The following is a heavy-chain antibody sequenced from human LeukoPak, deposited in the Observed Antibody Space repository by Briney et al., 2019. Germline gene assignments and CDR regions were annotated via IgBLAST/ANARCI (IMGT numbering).Heavy chain of an antibody. CDR1: GFTFSSYG. CDR3: ARSGRRGYSYGYRFKYYFDY. V-gene: IGHV3-30*03. Sequence: GGSLRLSCAASGFTFSSYGIHRVRQAPGKGLEWVAVISYDGSNKYYADSVKGRFTISRDNSKNTLYLQMNTLRAEDTAVYYCARSGRRGYSYGYRFKYYFDYWGQGTLVTVSS. CDR2: ISYDGSNK. J-gene: IGHJ4*02. D-gene: IGHD5-18*01.